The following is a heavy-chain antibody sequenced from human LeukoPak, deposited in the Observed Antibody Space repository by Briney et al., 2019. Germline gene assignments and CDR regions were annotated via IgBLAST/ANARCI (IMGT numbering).Heavy chain of an antibody. Sequence: GASVKVSCKASGYTFTSYYMHWVRQAPGQGLEWMGIINPSGGSTSYAQKFQGRVTMTRDTSTSTVYMELSSLRSEDTAVYYCARQPLGYCSGGSCYGPWDYWGQGTLVTVSS. J-gene: IGHJ4*02. CDR1: GYTFTSYY. V-gene: IGHV1-46*01. CDR2: INPSGGST. CDR3: ARQPLGYCSGGSCYGPWDY. D-gene: IGHD2-15*01.